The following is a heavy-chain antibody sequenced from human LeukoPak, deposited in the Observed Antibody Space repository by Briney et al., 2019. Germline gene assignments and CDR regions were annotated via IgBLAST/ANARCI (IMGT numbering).Heavy chain of an antibody. D-gene: IGHD5-18*01. CDR2: IIPIFGTA. CDR3: ARALYSFVAFDI. Sequence: GSSVKVSCKASGGTFSSYAISWVRQAPGQGFEWMGGIIPIFGTANYAQKFQGRVTITTDESTSTVYMELSSLRSEDTAVYYCARALYSFVAFDIWGQGTMVTVSS. CDR1: GGTFSSYA. V-gene: IGHV1-69*05. J-gene: IGHJ3*02.